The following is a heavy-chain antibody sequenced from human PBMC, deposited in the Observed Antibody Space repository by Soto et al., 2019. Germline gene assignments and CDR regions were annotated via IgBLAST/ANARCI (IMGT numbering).Heavy chain of an antibody. J-gene: IGHJ4*02. D-gene: IGHD4-17*01. CDR1: GITFSDYY. V-gene: IGHV3-11*01. Sequence: PGGSLRLSCEASGITFSDYYMSWIRQAPGKGLEWVAYMTTSDSTIYYADSVRGRFTISRDNAKNSLYLQMNSLRAEDTAVYYCVTIHDYGDSTLDNWGQGTVVTVYS. CDR3: VTIHDYGDSTLDN. CDR2: MTTSDSTI.